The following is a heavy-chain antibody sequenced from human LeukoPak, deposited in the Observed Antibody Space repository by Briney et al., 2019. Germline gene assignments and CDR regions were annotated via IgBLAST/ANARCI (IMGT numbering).Heavy chain of an antibody. Sequence: SETLSLTCTVSGGSISSYYWSWIRQPPGKGLEWIGYIYYSGSTNYNPSLKSRVTISVDTSKNQFSLKLSSVTAADTAVYYCARGVVATLFDYWGQGTLVTVSS. CDR2: IYYSGST. J-gene: IGHJ4*02. CDR1: GGSISSYY. CDR3: ARGVVATLFDY. D-gene: IGHD5-12*01. V-gene: IGHV4-59*01.